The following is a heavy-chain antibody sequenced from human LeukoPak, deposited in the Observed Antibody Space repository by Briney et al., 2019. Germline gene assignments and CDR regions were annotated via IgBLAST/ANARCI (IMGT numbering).Heavy chain of an antibody. CDR3: ARDIGYSSGSFWFDP. J-gene: IGHJ5*02. Sequence: SETLSLTCAVYGGSFSGYYWSWIRQPPGKGLEWIGEINHSGSTNYHPSLKSRVTISVDTSKNQFSLKLSSVTAADTAVYYCARDIGYSSGSFWFDPWGQGTLVTVSS. D-gene: IGHD6-19*01. CDR2: INHSGST. CDR1: GGSFSGYY. V-gene: IGHV4-34*01.